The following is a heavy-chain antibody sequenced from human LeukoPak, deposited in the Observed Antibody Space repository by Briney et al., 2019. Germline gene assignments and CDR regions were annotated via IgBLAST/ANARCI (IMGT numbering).Heavy chain of an antibody. CDR2: IIPILGIA. CDR3: ARYFERSPVNSSGWYDY. D-gene: IGHD6-19*01. Sequence: SVKVSCKASGGTFSSYAISWVRQAPGQGLEWMGRIIPILGIANYAQKFQGRVTITADKSTSTAYMELSSLRSEDTAVYYCARYFERSPVNSSGWYDYWGQGTLVTVSS. V-gene: IGHV1-69*04. CDR1: GGTFSSYA. J-gene: IGHJ4*02.